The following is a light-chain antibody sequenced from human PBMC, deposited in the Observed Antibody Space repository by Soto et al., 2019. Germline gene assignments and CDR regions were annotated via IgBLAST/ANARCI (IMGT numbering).Light chain of an antibody. CDR3: CSYTSSLVV. V-gene: IGLV2-11*01. J-gene: IGLJ2*01. CDR2: GVS. CDR1: NSDVGGYNY. Sequence: QSVLTQPRSVSGSPGQSVTISCTGTNSDVGGYNYVSWYQQYPGKAPKLMISGVSERPSGVPDRFSGSKSGNTASLTISGLQAEDEADYYCCSYTSSLVVFGGGTKLTVL.